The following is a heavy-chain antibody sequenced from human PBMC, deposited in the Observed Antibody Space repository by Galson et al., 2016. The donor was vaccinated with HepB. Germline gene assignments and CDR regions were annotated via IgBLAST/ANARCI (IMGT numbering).Heavy chain of an antibody. CDR3: AKDAIMVRGISRSFFQRIQTAYYFDS. CDR1: GFSFSRCA. D-gene: IGHD3-10*01. J-gene: IGHJ4*02. CDR2: ISGGGGST. Sequence: SLRLSCAVSGFSFSRCAMNWVRQAPGMGLEWVSGISGGGGSTYYADSVKGRFTISRDNSKNILYLQMNSLRAEDTAVYYCAKDAIMVRGISRSFFQRIQTAYYFDSWGQGTLVTVSS. V-gene: IGHV3-23*01.